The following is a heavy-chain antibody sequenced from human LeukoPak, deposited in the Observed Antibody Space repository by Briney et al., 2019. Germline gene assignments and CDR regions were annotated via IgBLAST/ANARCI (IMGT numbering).Heavy chain of an antibody. V-gene: IGHV3-43*01. Sequence: GGSLRLSCVASGFIFDDSLMHWVRQAPGKGLEWISLISRDGSTPYYADSVNGRFTISRDNSKNSLFLQMNSLTPEDTAVYYCARDIRGNYFDSWGQGTLVTVSS. J-gene: IGHJ4*02. D-gene: IGHD3-16*01. CDR2: ISRDGSTP. CDR3: ARDIRGNYFDS. CDR1: GFIFDDSL.